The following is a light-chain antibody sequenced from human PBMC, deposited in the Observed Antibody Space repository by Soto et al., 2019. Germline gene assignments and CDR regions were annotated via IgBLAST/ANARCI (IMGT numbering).Light chain of an antibody. CDR2: GIS. V-gene: IGKV3-20*01. Sequence: IVMTQSPATVSVSPGERATLSCRASQNVTSNYLAWYQQKPGKAPRLLIHGISNRATGVPDRFSGSGSGTDFTLTISRLEPEDFAVYYCQQYTAWPLTFGQGTKVDIK. J-gene: IGKJ1*01. CDR1: QNVTSNY. CDR3: QQYTAWPLT.